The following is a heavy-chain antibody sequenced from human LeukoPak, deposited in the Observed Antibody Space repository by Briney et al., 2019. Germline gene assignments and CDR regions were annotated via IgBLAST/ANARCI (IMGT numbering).Heavy chain of an antibody. CDR3: ARAPPWIQLWLVDDIDH. CDR2: ISAYNGNT. Sequence: ASVKVSCKASGYTFTSYGISWVRQAPGQGLEWMGWISAYNGNTNYAQKLQGRVTMTTDTSTSTAYMELRSLRSDDTAVYYCARAPPWIQLWLVDDIDHWGQGTLVTVSS. D-gene: IGHD5-18*01. CDR1: GYTFTSYG. J-gene: IGHJ4*02. V-gene: IGHV1-18*01.